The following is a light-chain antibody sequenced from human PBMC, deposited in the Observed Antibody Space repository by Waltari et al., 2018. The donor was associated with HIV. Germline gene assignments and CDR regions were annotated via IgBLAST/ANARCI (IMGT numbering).Light chain of an antibody. V-gene: IGLV2-11*01. CDR1: SSDAGGYNY. J-gene: IGLJ2*01. Sequence: QSALTQPRSVSGSPGQSVNISCTVISSDAGGYNYVSSYQQHPGKAPKLMIYDGSKRPSGDPDRVSGSKSGNTASLTISGLQAEDEADYYCCSYAGSYTEVFGGGTKLTVL. CDR3: CSYAGSYTEV. CDR2: DGS.